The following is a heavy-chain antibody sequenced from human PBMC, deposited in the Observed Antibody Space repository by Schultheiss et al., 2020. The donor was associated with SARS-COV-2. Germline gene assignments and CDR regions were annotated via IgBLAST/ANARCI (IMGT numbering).Heavy chain of an antibody. CDR3: ARADPTIHYYYMDV. Sequence: SETLSLTCTVSGGSISNYYWNWIRQPAGKGLEWIGHIYTSGSTNYSPSLKSRVTMSVDTSKNQFSLRLTSVTAADTAVYYCARADPTIHYYYMDVWGKGTTVTVSS. CDR2: IYTSGST. CDR1: GGSISNYY. J-gene: IGHJ6*03. D-gene: IGHD5-12*01. V-gene: IGHV4-4*07.